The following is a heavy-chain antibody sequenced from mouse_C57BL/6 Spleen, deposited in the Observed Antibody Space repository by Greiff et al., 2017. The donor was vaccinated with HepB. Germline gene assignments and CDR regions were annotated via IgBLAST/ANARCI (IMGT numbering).Heavy chain of an antibody. D-gene: IGHD1-1*01. CDR1: GYTFTSYW. J-gene: IGHJ2*01. CDR3: ASPFITTVVADYFDY. CDR2: IYPGSGST. V-gene: IGHV1-55*01. Sequence: VQLQQPGAELVKPGASVKMSCKASGYTFTSYWITWVKQRPGQGLEWIGDIYPGSGSTNYNEKFKSKATLTVDTSSSTAYMHLSSLTSEDSGVYYCASPFITTVVADYFDYWGQGTTLTVSS.